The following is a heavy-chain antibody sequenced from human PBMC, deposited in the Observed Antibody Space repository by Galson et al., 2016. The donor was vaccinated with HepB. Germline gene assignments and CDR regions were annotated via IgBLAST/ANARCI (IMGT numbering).Heavy chain of an antibody. V-gene: IGHV4-59*01. CDR2: IHYSGNT. CDR1: GGSISDYY. Sequence: SETLSHTCIVSGGSISDYYWSWIRQPPGKGLEWIANIHYSGNTNYNPSLRSRATISVDTSKNDFSLQLTSLTAADTAVYYCAGSKQFFYGSGRSDYWGQGTLVSVSS. CDR3: AGSKQFFYGSGRSDY. D-gene: IGHD3-10*01. J-gene: IGHJ4*02.